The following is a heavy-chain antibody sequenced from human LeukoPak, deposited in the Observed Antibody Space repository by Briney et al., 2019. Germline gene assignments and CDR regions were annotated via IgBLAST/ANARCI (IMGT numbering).Heavy chain of an antibody. V-gene: IGHV4-34*01. CDR1: GGSFTDYF. Sequence: SKTLSLTCTVYGGSFTDYFWTWIRQSPGKGLEGIGEINDYTGDTNYNPSLNSRVSISLEKSKNQFSLELRSVTAADTAVYYCARGRIAKIVVVHSFSYGMDVWGQGTTVTVSS. CDR2: INDYTGDT. D-gene: IGHD3-22*01. J-gene: IGHJ6*02. CDR3: ARGRIAKIVVVHSFSYGMDV.